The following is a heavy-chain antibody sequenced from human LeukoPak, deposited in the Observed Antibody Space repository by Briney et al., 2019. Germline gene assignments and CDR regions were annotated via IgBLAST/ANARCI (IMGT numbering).Heavy chain of an antibody. V-gene: IGHV4-4*07. CDR2: IHTSGST. D-gene: IGHD3-10*01. CDR3: TRGSMGGSGSYYRDFYYGMDV. CDR1: SGSISNYF. J-gene: IGHJ6*02. Sequence: PSETLSLTCTVSSGSISNYFWSWIRQPAGKALEWIGRIHTSGSTNYNPSLKSRVTMSVDTSKNQFSLKLNSVTAADTAVYYCTRGSMGGSGSYYRDFYYGMDVWGQGTTATVSS.